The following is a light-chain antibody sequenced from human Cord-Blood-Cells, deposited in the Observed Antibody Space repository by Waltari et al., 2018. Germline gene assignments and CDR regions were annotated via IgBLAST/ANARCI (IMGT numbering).Light chain of an antibody. CDR1: QSVSSY. V-gene: IGKV3-11*01. CDR2: DAS. CDR3: QQRSNWPIT. J-gene: IGKJ5*01. Sequence: EIVLTQSPATLSLSPGERATFSCRASQSVSSYLAWYQQKPGQAPRLLIYDASNRATGIPARFSGSGSVTDFTLTISSLEPEDFAVYYCQQRSNWPITFGQGTRLEIK.